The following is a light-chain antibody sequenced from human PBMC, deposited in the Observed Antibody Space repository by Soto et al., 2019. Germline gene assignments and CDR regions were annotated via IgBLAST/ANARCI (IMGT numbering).Light chain of an antibody. Sequence: DIPMTQSPSTLSASVGERVTITCRASQSIGTWLAWYQQRPGKAPKLLIYTASSLESGVPSRFSGSGSGTEFTLTINGLQPDDFATYFCQQYNSFSETFGQGTNV. J-gene: IGKJ1*01. CDR3: QQYNSFSET. CDR2: TAS. V-gene: IGKV1-5*03. CDR1: QSIGTW.